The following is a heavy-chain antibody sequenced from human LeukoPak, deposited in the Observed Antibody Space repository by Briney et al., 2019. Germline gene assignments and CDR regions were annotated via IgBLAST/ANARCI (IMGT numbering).Heavy chain of an antibody. V-gene: IGHV3-23*01. Sequence: SGGSLRLSCAASGFTFSSYAMSWVRQAPGKGLEWVSAISGSGGSTYYADSVKGRFTISRGNSKNTLYLRMNSLRAEDTAVYYCAKHQWLVEEYYFDYWGQGTLVTVSS. CDR2: ISGSGGST. D-gene: IGHD6-19*01. CDR3: AKHQWLVEEYYFDY. CDR1: GFTFSSYA. J-gene: IGHJ4*02.